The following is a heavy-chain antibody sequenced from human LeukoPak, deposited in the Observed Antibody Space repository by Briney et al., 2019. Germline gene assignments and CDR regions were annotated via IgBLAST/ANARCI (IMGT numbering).Heavy chain of an antibody. J-gene: IGHJ5*02. V-gene: IGHV3-53*01. Sequence: GSLRLSCAASGFTVSSNYMSWVRQAPGKGLEWVSVIYSGGSTYYADSVKGRFTISRDNSKNTLYLQMNSLRAEDTAVYYCARVEVLRFLEWLPQVSWFDPWGQGTLVTVSS. CDR2: IYSGGST. D-gene: IGHD3-3*01. CDR3: ARVEVLRFLEWLPQVSWFDP. CDR1: GFTVSSNY.